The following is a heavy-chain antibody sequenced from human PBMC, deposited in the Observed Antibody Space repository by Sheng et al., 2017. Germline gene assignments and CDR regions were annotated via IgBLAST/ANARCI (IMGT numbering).Heavy chain of an antibody. J-gene: IGHJ3*01. Sequence: VQLVQSGAEVKNPGASVKVSCKAPGHTFTTFDINWVRQAAGQGLEWVGFITPASYTGXSPRLQGRVTFTRDSSTVYMELRDLRSEDTAVYYCARYIFGVGFLVWGQGTLVTVSS. D-gene: IGHD3-10*01. V-gene: IGHV1-8*03. CDR3: ARYIFGVGFLV. CDR1: GHTFTTFD. CDR2: ITPASYT.